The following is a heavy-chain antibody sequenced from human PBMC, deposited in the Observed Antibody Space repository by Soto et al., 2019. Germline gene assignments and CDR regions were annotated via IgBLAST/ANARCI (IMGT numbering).Heavy chain of an antibody. D-gene: IGHD6-19*01. Sequence: EVQLVESGGGLVQPGGSLRLSCAASGFTFSSYWMHWVRQAPGKGLVWVSRINSDGSSTTYADSMKGRFTISRDNAKNTLYLQMNSLRAEDTAVYYCAREEYTSGWYGAPYNWFDPWGQGTLVTVSS. CDR3: AREEYTSGWYGAPYNWFDP. V-gene: IGHV3-74*03. J-gene: IGHJ5*02. CDR2: INSDGSST. CDR1: GFTFSSYW.